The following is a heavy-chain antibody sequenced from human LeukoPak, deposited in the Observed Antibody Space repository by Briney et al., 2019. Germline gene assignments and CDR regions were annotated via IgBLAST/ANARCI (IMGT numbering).Heavy chain of an antibody. J-gene: IGHJ4*02. CDR3: ARDPSYDSSDYYYGYFDY. V-gene: IGHV1-46*01. CDR1: GYIFTSYY. Sequence: GASVMVSCKASGYIFTSYYMHWVRQAPGQGLEWMGIINPSGGNTTYAQKFQGRVTMTRDMSTSTVYMELSSLRSEDTAVYYCARDPSYDSSDYYYGYFDYWGQGTLVTVSS. CDR2: INPSGGNT. D-gene: IGHD3-22*01.